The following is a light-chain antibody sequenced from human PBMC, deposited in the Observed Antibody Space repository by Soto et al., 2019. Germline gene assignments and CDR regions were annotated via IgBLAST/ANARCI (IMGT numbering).Light chain of an antibody. V-gene: IGLV1-40*01. Sequence: QAVVTQPPSVSGAPGQRVTISCTGSSSNIGAGYDVHWYQQLPGTATKLLIYGNSNRPSGVPDRFSGSKSGTSASLAITGLQAEDEADYYCQSYDSSLSVWVFGGGTKLTVL. CDR1: SSNIGAGYD. CDR3: QSYDSSLSVWV. J-gene: IGLJ3*02. CDR2: GNS.